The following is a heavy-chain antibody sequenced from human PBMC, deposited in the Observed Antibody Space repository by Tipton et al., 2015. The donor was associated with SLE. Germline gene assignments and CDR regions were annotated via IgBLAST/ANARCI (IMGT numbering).Heavy chain of an antibody. CDR2: INHSGST. J-gene: IGHJ3*02. V-gene: IGHV4-34*01. D-gene: IGHD1-1*01. Sequence: TVSLTCAVYGGSFSGYYWSWIRQPPGKGLEWIGEINHSGSTNYNPSLKSRVTISVDTSKNQFSLKLSSVTAADTAVYYCARGRELGRDDAFDIWGQGTMVTVSS. CDR1: GGSFSGYY. CDR3: ARGRELGRDDAFDI.